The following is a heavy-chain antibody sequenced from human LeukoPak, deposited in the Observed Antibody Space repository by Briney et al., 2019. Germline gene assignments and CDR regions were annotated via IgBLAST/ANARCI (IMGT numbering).Heavy chain of an antibody. Sequence: GGSLRLSCAASGFTFTTYSMSWIRQAPGRGLEYLSYISGSGSDISYADSVKGRFTISRDNAKNSLYLQMNSLRAEDTAVYYCARIARGGDCWGQGTLVTVSS. CDR3: ARIARGGDC. D-gene: IGHD3-10*01. V-gene: IGHV3-11*01. CDR1: GFTFTTYS. CDR2: ISGSGSDI. J-gene: IGHJ4*02.